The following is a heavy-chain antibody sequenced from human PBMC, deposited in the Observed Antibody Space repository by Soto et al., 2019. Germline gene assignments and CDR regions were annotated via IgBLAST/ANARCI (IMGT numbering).Heavy chain of an antibody. D-gene: IGHD6-13*01. CDR1: GFTFSSYA. Sequence: EVKLLESGGGLVQPGGSPRLSCAASGFTFSSYALSWVRQSPGKGLEWVSAISGSGGATYYADSVKGRFTVSRDNSKNTLYLQMNRLRAEDTAVFYCAKRAASTNTLDYWGQGTLVTVSS. CDR3: AKRAASTNTLDY. J-gene: IGHJ4*02. CDR2: ISGSGGAT. V-gene: IGHV3-23*01.